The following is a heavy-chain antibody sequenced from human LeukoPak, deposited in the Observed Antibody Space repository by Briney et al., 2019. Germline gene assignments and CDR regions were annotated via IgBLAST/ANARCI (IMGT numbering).Heavy chain of an antibody. CDR2: IYSGGRT. CDR3: ARGNSGSAYVEYYYGMDV. V-gene: IGHV3-53*01. J-gene: IGHJ6*02. D-gene: IGHD1-26*01. CDR1: GFIVSSDY. Sequence: GGSLRLSCVASGFIVSSDYMSWVRQAPGKGLEWVSVIYSGGRTYYADSVKGRFTISRDNSKNTLYLHMNSLRAEDTAVYYCARGNSGSAYVEYYYGMDVWGQGTTVTVSS.